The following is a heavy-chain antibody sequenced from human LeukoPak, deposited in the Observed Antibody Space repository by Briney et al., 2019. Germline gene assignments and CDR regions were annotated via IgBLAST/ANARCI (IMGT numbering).Heavy chain of an antibody. J-gene: IGHJ4*02. Sequence: TGGSLRLSCAASGFTFSSYSMNWVRQAPGKGLEWVSSISSSSSYIYYADSVKGRFTISRDNAKNSLYLQMNSLRAEDTAVYYCARGQAIYCSSTSCYWGFDYWGQGTLVTVSS. CDR1: GFTFSSYS. V-gene: IGHV3-21*01. CDR3: ARGQAIYCSSTSCYWGFDY. CDR2: ISSSSSYI. D-gene: IGHD2-2*01.